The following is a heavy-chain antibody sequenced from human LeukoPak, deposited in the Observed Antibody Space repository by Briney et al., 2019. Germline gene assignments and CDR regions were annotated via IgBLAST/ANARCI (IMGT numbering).Heavy chain of an antibody. CDR2: SYHSGST. J-gene: IGHJ4*02. V-gene: IGHV4-38-2*02. Sequence: PSETLSLTCTVSGYSISSGYYYGWIRQPPGKGLEWIGSSYHSGSTNYNPSLKSRVTISVDTSQNKFYLKVKSVTAADTAVYFCASYFNCDSWTFLGYFDSWGQGTLVTVSS. D-gene: IGHD3-3*01. CDR1: GYSISSGYY. CDR3: ASYFNCDSWTFLGYFDS.